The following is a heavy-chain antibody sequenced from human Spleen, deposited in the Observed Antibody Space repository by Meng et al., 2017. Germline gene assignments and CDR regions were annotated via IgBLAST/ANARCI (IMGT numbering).Heavy chain of an antibody. J-gene: IGHJ4*02. D-gene: IGHD4-11*01. CDR2: INHSGST. Sequence: QAQPLQWGDELLQPSGTLSLPCAVYGGSFSGYYWSWIRQPPGKGLEWIGEINHSGSTNYNPSLKSRVTISVDTSKNQFSLKLSSVTAADSAVYYCARGPTTMAHDFDYWGQGTLVTVSS. CDR3: ARGPTTMAHDFDY. V-gene: IGHV4-34*01. CDR1: GGSFSGYY.